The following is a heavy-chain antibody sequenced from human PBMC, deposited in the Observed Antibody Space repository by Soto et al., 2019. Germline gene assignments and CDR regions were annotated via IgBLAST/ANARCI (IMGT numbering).Heavy chain of an antibody. CDR3: ARAGLQLERRYYYGMDV. D-gene: IGHD1-1*01. CDR2: IIPILGIA. J-gene: IGHJ6*02. CDR1: GGTFSSYT. V-gene: IGHV1-69*02. Sequence: QVQLVQSGAEVKKPGSSVKVSCKASGGTFSSYTISWVRQAPGQGLEWMGRIIPILGIANYAQKFQGRVTLTADKSTSPAYMELSSLRSEDTAVYYCARAGLQLERRYYYGMDVWGQGTTVTVSS.